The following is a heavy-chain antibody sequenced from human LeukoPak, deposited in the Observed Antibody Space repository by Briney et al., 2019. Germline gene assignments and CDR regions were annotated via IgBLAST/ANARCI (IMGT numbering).Heavy chain of an antibody. CDR3: ARSIAAAGRRAFDI. CDR2: INHSGST. D-gene: IGHD6-13*01. Sequence: PSETLSLTCAVYGGSFSGYYWYWIRQPPGKGLEWIGEINHSGSTNYNPSLKSRVTISVDTSKNQISLKLSSVTAADTAVYYCARSIAAAGRRAFDIWGQGTMVTVSS. CDR1: GGSFSGYY. V-gene: IGHV4-34*01. J-gene: IGHJ3*02.